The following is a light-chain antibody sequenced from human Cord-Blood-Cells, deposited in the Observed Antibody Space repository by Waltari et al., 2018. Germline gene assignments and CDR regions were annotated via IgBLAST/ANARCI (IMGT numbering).Light chain of an antibody. CDR3: CSYAGSSTWV. Sequence: QSALTQPASVPGPPGQSITIPRTAPSSAVGSYNFVSRYQQHPGKAPKLMIYEGSKRPSGVSNRFSGSKSGNTASLTISGLQAEDEADYYCCSYAGSSTWVFGGGTKLTVL. CDR1: SSAVGSYNF. CDR2: EGS. J-gene: IGLJ3*02. V-gene: IGLV2-23*01.